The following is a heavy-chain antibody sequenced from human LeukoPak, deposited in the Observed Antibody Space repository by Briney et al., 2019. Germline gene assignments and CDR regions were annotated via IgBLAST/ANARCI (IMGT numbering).Heavy chain of an antibody. CDR2: VSESGDGT. J-gene: IGHJ4*02. CDR3: AKGKVNHLGALDF. Sequence: GGSLRLSCAASGFSFSSYAMSWVRQAPGKGLEWVSSVSESGDGTYYADSVMGRFIISRDNSRKTFHLQMDSLRADDTAIYYCAKGKVNHLGALDFWGQGTLVTVSS. V-gene: IGHV3-23*01. D-gene: IGHD1-26*01. CDR1: GFSFSSYA.